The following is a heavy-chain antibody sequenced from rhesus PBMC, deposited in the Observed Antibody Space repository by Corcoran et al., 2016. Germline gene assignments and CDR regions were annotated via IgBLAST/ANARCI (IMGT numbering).Heavy chain of an antibody. D-gene: IGHD6-31*01. CDR3: ARGIAAAGT. V-gene: IGHV4-147*01. CDR2: IYGGSGST. Sequence: QVQLQESGPGLVKPSETLSLTCAVSGGSISSNYWSWIRQSPGKGLEWIGHIYGGSGSTSYNPSLKSRVTISTDTSKNQFSLKLSSVTAADTAVYYCARGIAAAGTWGQGVLVTVSS. CDR1: GGSISSNY. J-gene: IGHJ4*01.